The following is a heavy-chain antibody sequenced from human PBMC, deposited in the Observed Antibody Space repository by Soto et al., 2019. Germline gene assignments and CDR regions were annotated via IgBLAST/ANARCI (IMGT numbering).Heavy chain of an antibody. D-gene: IGHD6-13*01. Sequence: GGSLRLSCAASGFTFSSYAMHWVRQAPGKGLEWVAVISYDGSNKYYADSVKGRFTISRDNSKNTLYLQMNSLRAEDTAVYYCARDSTRYETRFSPLFYSSSWGFDYWGQGTLVTVSS. CDR3: ARDSTRYETRFSPLFYSSSWGFDY. V-gene: IGHV3-30-3*01. CDR2: ISYDGSNK. J-gene: IGHJ4*02. CDR1: GFTFSSYA.